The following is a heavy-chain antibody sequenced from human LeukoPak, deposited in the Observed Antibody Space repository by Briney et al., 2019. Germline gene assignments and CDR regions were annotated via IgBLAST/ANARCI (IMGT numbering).Heavy chain of an antibody. CDR2: INPNSGGT. CDR1: GYTFTGYY. CDR3: ARGPPRIVVVITSIDY. J-gene: IGHJ4*02. Sequence: GASVKVSCKASGYTFTGYYMHWVRQAPGQGLEWMGWINPNSGGTNYAQKFQGRVTMTRDTSISTAYMELSRLRSDDTAVYYCARGPPRIVVVITSIDYWGQGTLVTVSS. V-gene: IGHV1-2*02. D-gene: IGHD3-22*01.